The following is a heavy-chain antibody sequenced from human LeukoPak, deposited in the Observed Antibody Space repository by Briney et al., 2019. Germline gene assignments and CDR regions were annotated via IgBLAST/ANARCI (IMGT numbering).Heavy chain of an antibody. D-gene: IGHD4-17*01. V-gene: IGHV4-4*02. CDR2: IYRDGNT. CDR1: GGSISSSTW. J-gene: IGHJ4*02. Sequence: PSGTLSLTCAVSGGSISSSTWWSWVRQPPGKGLEWIGEIYRDGNTNYNPSLESRVTISVDKSKNQFSLKLTSVTAADTAVYYCARNPGSDYPEWWGQGTLVTVSS. CDR3: ARNPGSDYPEW.